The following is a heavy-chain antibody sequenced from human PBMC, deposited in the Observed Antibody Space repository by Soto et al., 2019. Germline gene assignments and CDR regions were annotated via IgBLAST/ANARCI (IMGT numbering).Heavy chain of an antibody. V-gene: IGHV5-51*01. Sequence: PGESLKISCKGSEYSFSTYWIAWVRQMPGKGLEWMGIIYPGDSDTRYSPSFQGQVTISADKSISTAHLQWSSLKASDTAMYYCARRIRHYDPWSNKYYYYGLDVWGQGTTVTVSS. D-gene: IGHD3-3*01. CDR1: EYSFSTYW. CDR2: IYPGDSDT. J-gene: IGHJ6*02. CDR3: ARRIRHYDPWSNKYYYYGLDV.